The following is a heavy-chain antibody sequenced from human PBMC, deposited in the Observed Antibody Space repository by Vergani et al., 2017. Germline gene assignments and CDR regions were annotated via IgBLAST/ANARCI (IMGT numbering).Heavy chain of an antibody. D-gene: IGHD5-12*01. CDR3: ARGDIVATTRANYFDY. CDR2: INHSGST. Sequence: QVQLQQWGAGLLKPSETLSLTCAVYGGSFSGYYWRWIRQSPGKGLEWIGEINHSGSTNYNPSLKSRVTISVDTSKNQFSLKLSSVTAADTAVYYCARGDIVATTRANYFDYWGQGTLVTVSS. V-gene: IGHV4-34*01. J-gene: IGHJ4*02. CDR1: GGSFSGYY.